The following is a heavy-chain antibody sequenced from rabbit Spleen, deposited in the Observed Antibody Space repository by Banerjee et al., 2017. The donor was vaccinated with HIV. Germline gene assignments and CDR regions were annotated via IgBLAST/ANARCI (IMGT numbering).Heavy chain of an antibody. D-gene: IGHD4-2*01. CDR2: LDVTKTGST. V-gene: IGHV1S45*01. CDR3: ARDSAGREDFNL. Sequence: QEQLEESGGDLVKPGASLTLTCKASGLDFSSNYWICWVRQAPGKGLEWIACLDVTKTGSTYYATWAKGRFTISKTSSTTVTLQMTSLTAADTATYFCARDSAGREDFNLWGPGTLVTVS. CDR1: GLDFSSNYW. J-gene: IGHJ4*01.